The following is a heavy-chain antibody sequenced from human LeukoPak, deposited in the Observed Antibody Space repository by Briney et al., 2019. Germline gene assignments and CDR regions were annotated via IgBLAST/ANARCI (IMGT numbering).Heavy chain of an antibody. Sequence: PGGSLRLSCAASGFTFSSYGMHWVRQAPGKGLEWVAVIWYDGSNKYYADSVKGRFTISRDNSKNTLYLQVNSLRAEDTAVYYCARDLTPLVAASIFSSWGQGTLVTVSS. CDR2: IWYDGSNK. CDR1: GFTFSSYG. J-gene: IGHJ5*02. V-gene: IGHV3-33*01. D-gene: IGHD5-12*01. CDR3: ARDLTPLVAASIFSS.